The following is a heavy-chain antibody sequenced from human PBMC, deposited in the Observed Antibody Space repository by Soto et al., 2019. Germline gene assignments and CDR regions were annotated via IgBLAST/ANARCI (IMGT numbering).Heavy chain of an antibody. CDR1: GGSISSSNYY. Sequence: SETLSLTCTVSGGSISSSNYYWGWIRQPPGKGLQWIGSISYSGTTYYNPSLKSRVTISVDTSKNQFSLKLSSVTAADTAVYYCARRYGDYQLDYWGQGTLVTVS. V-gene: IGHV4-39*01. CDR3: ARRYGDYQLDY. J-gene: IGHJ4*02. CDR2: ISYSGTT. D-gene: IGHD4-17*01.